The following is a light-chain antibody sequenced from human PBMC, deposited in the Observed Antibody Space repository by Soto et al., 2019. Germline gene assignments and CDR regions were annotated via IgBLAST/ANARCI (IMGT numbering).Light chain of an antibody. CDR3: QTWGSGIRVV. Sequence: QPVLTQSPSASASLGASVKLTCTLSSGHSSYAIAWHQQQPEKGPRYLMKLNSDGSHRKGHGIPDRFSGSSSGAERYLTISSLQSEDEADYYCQTWGSGIRVVFGGGTKLTVL. CDR2: LNSDGSH. J-gene: IGLJ2*01. CDR1: SGHSSYA. V-gene: IGLV4-69*01.